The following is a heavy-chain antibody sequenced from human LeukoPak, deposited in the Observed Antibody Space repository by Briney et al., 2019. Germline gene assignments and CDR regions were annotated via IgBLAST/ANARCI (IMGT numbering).Heavy chain of an antibody. CDR3: ARGGYSYGYAGVSPHYMAI. D-gene: IGHD5-18*01. CDR1: GFTFDEYG. Sequence: GGSLRLSCAASGFTFDEYGMNWVRQAPEKGLEWVSGINWNGASTNYADSVQGRFTISRDNAKNSLFLQMSSLRAEDTALYFCARGGYSYGYAGVSPHYMAIWGQGTLVTVSS. V-gene: IGHV3-20*04. J-gene: IGHJ4*02. CDR2: INWNGAST.